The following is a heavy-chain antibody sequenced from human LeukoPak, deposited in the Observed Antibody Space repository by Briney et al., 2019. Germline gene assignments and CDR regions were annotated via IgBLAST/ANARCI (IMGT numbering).Heavy chain of an antibody. J-gene: IGHJ4*02. CDR3: ARYSPDVVVAPSAQFDY. V-gene: IGHV5-51*01. CDR2: IYPGDSDT. D-gene: IGHD2-2*01. CDR1: GYTFSSYW. Sequence: GESLKISCKGSGYTFSSYWIAWVRQMPGKGLEWMGIIYPGDSDTRYSPSLEGQVTISADKTISTAYLQWNSLKASDTATYYCARYSPDVVVAPSAQFDYWAREPWSPSPQ.